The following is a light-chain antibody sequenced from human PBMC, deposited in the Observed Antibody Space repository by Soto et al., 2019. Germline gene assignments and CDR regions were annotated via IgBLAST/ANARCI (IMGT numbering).Light chain of an antibody. V-gene: IGKV3-20*01. CDR2: IAS. Sequence: EIVLTQTPGTLSLSPGERATLSCRASQSIGSNYLAWYQPKPGQAPRLLIYIASSTATGIPDRFSGSGSVTDFTLTISRMEPEDFAVYYCQQYGSSPWTFGQGTKVEI. CDR1: QSIGSNY. CDR3: QQYGSSPWT. J-gene: IGKJ1*01.